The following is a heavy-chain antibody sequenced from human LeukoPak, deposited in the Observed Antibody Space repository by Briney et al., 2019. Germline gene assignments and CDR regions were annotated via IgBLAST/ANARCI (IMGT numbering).Heavy chain of an antibody. J-gene: IGHJ6*02. Sequence: ASVKVSCMASGYTFTSYGISWVRQAPGQGLEWMGWISAYNGNTNYAQKLQGRVTMTTDTSTSTAYMELRSLRSDDTAVYYCARDYTPGIAVAGTHYYYGMDVWGQGTTVTVSS. CDR2: ISAYNGNT. CDR3: ARDYTPGIAVAGTHYYYGMDV. D-gene: IGHD6-19*01. CDR1: GYTFTSYG. V-gene: IGHV1-18*01.